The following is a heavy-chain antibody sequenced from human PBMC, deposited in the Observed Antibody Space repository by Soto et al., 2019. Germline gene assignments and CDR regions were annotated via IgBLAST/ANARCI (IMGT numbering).Heavy chain of an antibody. CDR2: MNPNSGNT. Sequence: RASVKVSCKASGYTFTSYDINWVRQATGQGLEWMGWMNPNSGNTGYAQKFQGRVTMTRNTSISTAYMELSSLRSEDTAVYYCARAGIGLGYCSGGSCYFDAFDIWGQGTMVTVSS. D-gene: IGHD2-15*01. CDR1: GYTFTSYD. CDR3: ARAGIGLGYCSGGSCYFDAFDI. V-gene: IGHV1-8*01. J-gene: IGHJ3*02.